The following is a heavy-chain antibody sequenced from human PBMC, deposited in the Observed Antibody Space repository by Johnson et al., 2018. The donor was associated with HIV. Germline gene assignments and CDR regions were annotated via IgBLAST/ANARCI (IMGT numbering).Heavy chain of an antibody. Sequence: EVQLVESGGGLIQPGGSLRLSCAASGFTVSSNYMSWVRQAPGKGLEWVSVIYSGGSTYYADSVKGRFTISRDNSKNTLYLQMNSLRAEDTAVYYCARDGPSVGIGRGDAFDIWGQGTMVTVSS. D-gene: IGHD2-21*01. CDR3: ARDGPSVGIGRGDAFDI. V-gene: IGHV3-66*03. CDR1: GFTVSSNY. J-gene: IGHJ3*02. CDR2: IYSGGST.